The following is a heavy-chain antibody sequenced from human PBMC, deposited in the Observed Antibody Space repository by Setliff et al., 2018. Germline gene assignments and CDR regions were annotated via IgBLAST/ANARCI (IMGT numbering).Heavy chain of an antibody. CDR1: GGTFRSDG. D-gene: IGHD3-22*01. CDR3: ARDTRDRYDNSGHYLSLDY. Sequence: ASVKVSCKASGGTFRSDGFNWVRQAPGQGLEWMGRIIPVFGTAKYAPNFQGRVTITADESTSTAYMELNSLRSEDTAVYYCARDTRDRYDNSGHYLSLDYWGQGTLVTVSS. J-gene: IGHJ4*02. CDR2: IIPVFGTA. V-gene: IGHV1-69*13.